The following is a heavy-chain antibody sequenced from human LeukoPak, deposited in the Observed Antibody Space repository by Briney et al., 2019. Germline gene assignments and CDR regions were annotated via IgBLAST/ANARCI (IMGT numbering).Heavy chain of an antibody. J-gene: IGHJ4*02. CDR3: AREGGGDYYFDY. CDR1: GGSISSGDYY. V-gene: IGHV4-30-4*08. Sequence: KSSETLSLTCTVSGGSISSGDYYWSWIRQPPGKGLEWIGYIYYSGSTYYNPSLKSRVTISVDTSKNQFSLKLSSVTAADTAVYYCAREGGGDYYFDYWGQGTLVTVSS. CDR2: IYYSGST. D-gene: IGHD2-21*02.